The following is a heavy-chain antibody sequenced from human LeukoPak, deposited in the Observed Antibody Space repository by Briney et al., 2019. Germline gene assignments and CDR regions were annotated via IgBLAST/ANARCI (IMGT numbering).Heavy chain of an antibody. V-gene: IGHV4-59*01. Sequence: SETLSLTCTVSGGSISSYYWSWIRQPPGKGLEWIGYIYYSGSTNYNPSLKSRVTISVDTSKNQFSLKLSSVTAADTAVYYCARDSAYYDSSGYNRWSDPWGQGTLVTVSS. D-gene: IGHD3-22*01. J-gene: IGHJ5*02. CDR1: GGSISSYY. CDR2: IYYSGST. CDR3: ARDSAYYDSSGYNRWSDP.